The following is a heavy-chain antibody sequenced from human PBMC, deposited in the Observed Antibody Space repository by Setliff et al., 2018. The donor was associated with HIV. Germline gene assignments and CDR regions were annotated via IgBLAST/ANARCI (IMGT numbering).Heavy chain of an antibody. D-gene: IGHD6-19*01. J-gene: IGHJ4*02. CDR1: GGSITSYY. CDR2: IYYNGGT. CDR3: ARERPQSHFFDY. Sequence: SETLSLTCTVSGGSITSYYWSWIRQTPGKRLEYIGYIYYNGGTNYNPSLKSRVTISLDTSKNQFSLSLRSVTAADTAVYFCARERPQSHFFDYWGQGTLVTVS. V-gene: IGHV4-59*01.